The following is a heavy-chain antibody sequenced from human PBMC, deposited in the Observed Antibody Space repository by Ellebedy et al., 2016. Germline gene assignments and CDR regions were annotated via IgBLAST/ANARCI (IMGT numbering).Heavy chain of an antibody. J-gene: IGHJ4*02. Sequence: GESLKISXAASGFTFSSYSMNWVRQAPGKGLEWVSSISSSGSYIYYADSVKGRVTISRDNAKNSLYLQMNSLRVEDTAVYYCARDGSEWSRDYWGQGTLVTVSS. CDR2: ISSSGSYI. CDR1: GFTFSSYS. CDR3: ARDGSEWSRDY. V-gene: IGHV3-21*01. D-gene: IGHD3-3*01.